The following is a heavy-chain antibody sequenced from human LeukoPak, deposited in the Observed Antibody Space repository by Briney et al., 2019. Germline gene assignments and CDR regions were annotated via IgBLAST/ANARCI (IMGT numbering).Heavy chain of an antibody. D-gene: IGHD2-8*02. CDR1: GFTFSSYA. CDR3: AKGRTASYWSSFDY. Sequence: GGSLRLSCAASGFTFSSYAMSWVRQAPGKGLEWVSSIAGSDGGTYYPDSVRGRFTISRDNSKNTLYLQMNSLRADDTAVYYCAKGRTASYWSSFDYWAQGTQVTVSS. J-gene: IGHJ4*02. V-gene: IGHV3-23*01. CDR2: IAGSDGGT.